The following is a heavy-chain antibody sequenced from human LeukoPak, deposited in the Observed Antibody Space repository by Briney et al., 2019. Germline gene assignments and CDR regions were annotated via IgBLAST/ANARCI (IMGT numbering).Heavy chain of an antibody. CDR3: ARDRGGYYGAFDI. CDR1: GGSISCYY. V-gene: IGHV4-59*01. CDR2: IYYSGST. J-gene: IGHJ3*02. D-gene: IGHD3-22*01. Sequence: SETLSLTCTVFGGSISCYYWSWIRQPPGKGLEWIGYIYYSGSTNYNPSLKSRVTISVDTSKNQFSLKLSSVTAADTAVYYCARDRGGYYGAFDIWGQGTMVTVSS.